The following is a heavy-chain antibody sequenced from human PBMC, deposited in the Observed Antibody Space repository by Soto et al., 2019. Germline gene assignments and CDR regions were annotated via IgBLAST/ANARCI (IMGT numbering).Heavy chain of an antibody. J-gene: IGHJ4*02. CDR3: ARGGGCSGGSCYFIDY. CDR2: INHSGST. CDR1: GGSFSGYY. Sequence: SETLSLTCAVYGGSFSGYYWSWVRQPPGRGLEWIGEINHSGSTDYTPSLKSRVTISMDTSKNQFSLKLSSVTAADTALYYCARGGGCSGGSCYFIDYWGQGTLVTVSS. D-gene: IGHD2-15*01. V-gene: IGHV4-34*01.